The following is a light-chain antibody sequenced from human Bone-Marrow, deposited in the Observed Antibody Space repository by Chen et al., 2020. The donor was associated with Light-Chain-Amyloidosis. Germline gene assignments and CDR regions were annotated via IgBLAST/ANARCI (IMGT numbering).Light chain of an antibody. J-gene: IGLJ1*01. CDR2: AVS. Sequence: QSALTQPSSVSRSPGPSSTISCTRTSGDVGTYNYVSCYQQHPGKAPKVMIYAVSNRPSGVSNRFSGSKSGNTASLTISWLQAEYEADYYCSSFTSSSSYVFGPGTKVTVL. CDR3: SSFTSSSSYV. V-gene: IGLV2-14*01. CDR1: SGDVGTYNY.